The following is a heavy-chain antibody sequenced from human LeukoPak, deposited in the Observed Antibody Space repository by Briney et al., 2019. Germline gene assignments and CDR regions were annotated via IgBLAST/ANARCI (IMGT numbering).Heavy chain of an antibody. Sequence: GGSLRLSCVASGFTVSNNYMSWVRQAPGKGLEWVSLIYSGGSTSYADSVKGRFTISRDNSKNTLYLQMNSLRAEDTALYYCTHAVSHAFDIWGQGTMVTVSS. D-gene: IGHD2-2*01. CDR1: GFTVSNNY. CDR3: THAVSHAFDI. V-gene: IGHV3-66*01. CDR2: IYSGGST. J-gene: IGHJ3*02.